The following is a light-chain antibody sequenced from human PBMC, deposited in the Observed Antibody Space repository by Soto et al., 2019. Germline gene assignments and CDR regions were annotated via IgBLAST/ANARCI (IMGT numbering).Light chain of an antibody. J-gene: IGKJ1*01. Sequence: EILLKRSPVTLCSSPGERRTRSSSAIQSVSSSYLAWYQQKPGQAPRLLIYGASSRATGIPDRFSGSGSGADFTLTISRLEPEDFAVYYCQQYGSSLPWTFGQGTKVDIK. CDR2: GAS. V-gene: IGKV3-20*01. CDR3: QQYGSSLPWT. CDR1: QSVSSSY.